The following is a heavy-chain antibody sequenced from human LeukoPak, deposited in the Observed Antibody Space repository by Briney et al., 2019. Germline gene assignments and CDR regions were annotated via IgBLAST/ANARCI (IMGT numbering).Heavy chain of an antibody. V-gene: IGHV1-2*02. CDR1: EYTFTGYY. D-gene: IGHD1-26*01. J-gene: IGHJ6*02. CDR3: ARGWEHYYYGMDV. CDR2: INPNSGGT. Sequence: ASVKVSCKASEYTFTGYYMHWVRQAPGQGLEWMGWINPNSGGTNYAQKFQGRVTMTRDTSISTAYMELSRLRSDDTAVYYCARGWEHYYYGMDVWGQGTTVTVSS.